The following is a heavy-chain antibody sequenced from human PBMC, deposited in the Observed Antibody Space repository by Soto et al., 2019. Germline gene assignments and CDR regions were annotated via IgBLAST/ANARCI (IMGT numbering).Heavy chain of an antibody. Sequence: QVQLVESGGGVVQPGRSLRLSCAASGFTFSSYGMHWVRQAPGKGLEWVAVISYDGSNKYYADSVKGRFTISRDNSKNTLYLQMNSLRAEDTAVYYCAKEGRVPAAILDYYGMDVWGQGTTVTVSS. V-gene: IGHV3-30*18. D-gene: IGHD2-2*02. CDR2: ISYDGSNK. CDR1: GFTFSSYG. CDR3: AKEGRVPAAILDYYGMDV. J-gene: IGHJ6*02.